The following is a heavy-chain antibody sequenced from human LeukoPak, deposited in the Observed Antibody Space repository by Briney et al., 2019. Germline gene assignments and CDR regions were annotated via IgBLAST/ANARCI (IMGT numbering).Heavy chain of an antibody. D-gene: IGHD3-3*01. J-gene: IGHJ4*02. Sequence: PSETLSLTCTVSGGSISSSSYYWGWIRQPPGKGLEWIGSIYYSGSTYYNPSLKSRVTISVDTSKNQFSLKLSSVTAADTAVYYCARGPSIIRFSWLLYGPVIRYWGQGTLVTVSS. V-gene: IGHV4-39*07. CDR3: ARGPSIIRFSWLLYGPVIRY. CDR1: GGSISSSSYY. CDR2: IYYSGST.